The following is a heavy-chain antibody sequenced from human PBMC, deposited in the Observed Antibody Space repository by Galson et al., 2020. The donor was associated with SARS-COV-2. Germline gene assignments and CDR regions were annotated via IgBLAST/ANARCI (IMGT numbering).Heavy chain of an antibody. CDR1: SYS. V-gene: IGHV3-21*01. D-gene: IGHD3-22*01. Sequence: SYSMNWVRQAPGKGLEWVSSISSSSSYIYYADSVKGRFTISRDNAKNSLYLQMNSLRAEDTAVYYCARVLSAYYDSSGLSDYWGQGTLVTVSS. J-gene: IGHJ4*02. CDR2: ISSSSSYI. CDR3: ARVLSAYYDSSGLSDY.